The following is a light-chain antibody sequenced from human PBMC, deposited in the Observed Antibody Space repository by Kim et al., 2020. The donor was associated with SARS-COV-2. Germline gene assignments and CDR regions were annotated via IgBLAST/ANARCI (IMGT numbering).Light chain of an antibody. Sequence: QPVLTQSPSASAPLGASVKLPCTLSTGNSSNAIAWHQQQPEKGPRYLMKLNSDGSHSKGDGIPDRFSGSSSGAERYLTISSLQSEDEADYYCQTWGTGIWVFGGGTQLTVL. CDR3: QTWGTGIWV. V-gene: IGLV4-69*01. J-gene: IGLJ3*02. CDR1: TGNSSNA. CDR2: LNSDGSH.